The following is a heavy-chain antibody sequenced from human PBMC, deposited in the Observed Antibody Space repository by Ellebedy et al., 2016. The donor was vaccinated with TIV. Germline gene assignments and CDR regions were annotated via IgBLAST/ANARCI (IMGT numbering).Heavy chain of an antibody. V-gene: IGHV3-23*01. CDR1: GFTFSSSA. CDR3: AKDKFTVNMYFLGGEHLQH. CDR2: ISNSGGSS. Sequence: GESLKISXAASGFTFSSSAMTWVRQAPGRGLEWVSAISNSGGSSYYADSVKGRFTISRDNSKNTLYLQMNSLRAEDTAVYYCAKDKFTVNMYFLGGEHLQHWGQGTLVIVSS. J-gene: IGHJ1*01. D-gene: IGHD4-17*01.